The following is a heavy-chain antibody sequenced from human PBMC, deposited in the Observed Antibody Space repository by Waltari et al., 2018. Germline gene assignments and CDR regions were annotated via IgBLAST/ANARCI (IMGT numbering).Heavy chain of an antibody. CDR3: ARDRGRGLYFDS. CDR1: GDSMSEHYW. D-gene: IGHD2-15*01. J-gene: IGHJ4*02. Sequence: QLQLQQSGPGLVKPSESQSLTCGVSGDSMSEHYWWSWVRQSPETGLEWIGQIHRSGRTYYNPSLESRVSVSMDTSNNKFFLKLSSAIAADTAVYYCARDRGRGLYFDSWGQGTLVTVSP. CDR2: IHRSGRT. V-gene: IGHV4-4*02.